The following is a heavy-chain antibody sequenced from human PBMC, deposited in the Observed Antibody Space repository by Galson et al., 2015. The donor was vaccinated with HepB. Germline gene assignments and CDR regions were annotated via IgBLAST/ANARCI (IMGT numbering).Heavy chain of an antibody. CDR3: ARDDYGRGGEGYYYYGMDV. Sequence: SVKVSCKASGGTFSSYTISWVRQAPGQGLEWMGGIIPILGIANYAQKFQGRVTITADKSTSTAYMELSSLRSEDTAVYYCARDDYGRGGEGYYYYGMDVWGQGTTVTVSS. CDR2: IIPILGIA. V-gene: IGHV1-69*10. CDR1: GGTFSSYT. J-gene: IGHJ6*02. D-gene: IGHD4-17*01.